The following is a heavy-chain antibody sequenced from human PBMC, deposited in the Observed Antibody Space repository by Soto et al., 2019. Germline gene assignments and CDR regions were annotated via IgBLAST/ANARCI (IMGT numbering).Heavy chain of an antibody. CDR1: GDSISSSIYY. V-gene: IGHV4-39*07. D-gene: IGHD2-8*02. J-gene: IGHJ4*02. CDR3: ARDKITGLFDY. CDR2: ISYYGST. Sequence: PSETLSLTCTVSGDSISSSIYYWGWIRQPPGKGLEWIGTISYYGSTYYNPSLKSRVTISVDTSKNQFSLKLTSVTAADTAVYYCARDKITGLFDYWGQGTLVTVSS.